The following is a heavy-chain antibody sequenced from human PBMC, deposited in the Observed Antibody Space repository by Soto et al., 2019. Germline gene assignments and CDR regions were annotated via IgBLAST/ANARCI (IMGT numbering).Heavy chain of an antibody. D-gene: IGHD3-3*02. J-gene: IGHJ6*02. V-gene: IGHV1-69*13. CDR3: AREELANYYYYGMDV. CDR2: IIPIFGTA. Sequence: VKVSCKASGGTFSSYAISWVRQAPGQGLEWMGGIIPIFGTANYAQKFQGRVTITADESTSTAYMELSSLRSEDTAVYYCAREELANYYYYGMDVWGQGTAVTVSS. CDR1: GGTFSSYA.